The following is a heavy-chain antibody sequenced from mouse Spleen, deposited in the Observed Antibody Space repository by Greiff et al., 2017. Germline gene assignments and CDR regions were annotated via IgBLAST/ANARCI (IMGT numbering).Heavy chain of an antibody. Sequence: EVHLVESEGGLVQPGSSMKLSCTASGFTFSDYYMAWVRQVPEKGLEWVANINYDGSSTYYLDSLKSRFIISRDNAKNILYLQMSSLKSEDTATYYCARERDYYGSSYFDYWGQGTTLTVSS. CDR2: INYDGSST. CDR1: GFTFSDYY. CDR3: ARERDYYGSSYFDY. J-gene: IGHJ2*01. D-gene: IGHD1-1*01. V-gene: IGHV5-16*01.